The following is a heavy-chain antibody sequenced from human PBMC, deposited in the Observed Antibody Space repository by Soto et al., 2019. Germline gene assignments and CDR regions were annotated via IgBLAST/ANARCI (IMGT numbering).Heavy chain of an antibody. CDR2: MNPNSGNT. J-gene: IGHJ5*02. V-gene: IGHV1-8*01. CDR1: GYTFTSYD. CDR3: ARGRVRQRRFDP. Sequence: ASVKVSCKASGYTFTSYDINWVRRATGQGLEWMGWMNPNSGNTGYAQKFQGRVTMTRNTSISTAYMELSSLRSEDTAVYYCARGRVRQRRFDPWGQGTLVTVSS.